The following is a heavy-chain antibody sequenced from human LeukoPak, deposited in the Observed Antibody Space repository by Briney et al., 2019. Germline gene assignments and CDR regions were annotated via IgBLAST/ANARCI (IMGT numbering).Heavy chain of an antibody. CDR1: GFTLSNYG. Sequence: GGSLRLSCAASGFTLSNYGMSWFRQAPGKGLDWVASIASRFHGETTDYAASVKGRFTISRDDYKGIAYLQMNSLNTEDTALYYCARDIRGDYWGQGTLVTVSS. J-gene: IGHJ4*02. CDR3: ARDIRGDY. V-gene: IGHV3-49*03. CDR2: IASRFHGETT.